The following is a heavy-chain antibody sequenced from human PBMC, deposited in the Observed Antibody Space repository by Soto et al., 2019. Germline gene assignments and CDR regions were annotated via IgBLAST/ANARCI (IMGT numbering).Heavy chain of an antibody. J-gene: IGHJ4*02. V-gene: IGHV3-48*03. CDR2: ISSSGSTI. CDR1: GFTFSSYE. Sequence: HPGGSLRLSCAASGFTFSSYEMNWVRQAPGKGLEWVSYISSSGSTIYYADSVKGRFTISRDNAKNSLYLQMNSLRAEDTAVYYCARGRTYPTYYYDSSGPLYFDYWGQGTLVTVSS. CDR3: ARGRTYPTYYYDSSGPLYFDY. D-gene: IGHD3-22*01.